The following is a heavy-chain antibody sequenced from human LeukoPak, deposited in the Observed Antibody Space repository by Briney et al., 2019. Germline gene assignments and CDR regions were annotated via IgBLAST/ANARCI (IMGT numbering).Heavy chain of an antibody. D-gene: IGHD6-13*01. Sequence: SQTLSLTCTVSGGSISSGDYYWSWIRQPPGKGLEWIGYIYYSGSTYYNPSLKSRVTISVDTSKNQFSLKLSSVTAADTAVYYCARVSVVGGSWYGLFAFDIWGQGTMVTVSS. CDR3: ARVSVVGGSWYGLFAFDI. CDR1: GGSISSGDYY. J-gene: IGHJ3*02. V-gene: IGHV4-30-4*08. CDR2: IYYSGST.